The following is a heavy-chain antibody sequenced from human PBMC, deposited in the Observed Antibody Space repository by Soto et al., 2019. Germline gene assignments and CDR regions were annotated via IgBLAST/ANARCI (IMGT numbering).Heavy chain of an antibody. D-gene: IGHD1-1*01. CDR2: IYYSGST. Sequence: PSETLSLTCTVSGGSISSSSYYWGWIRQPPGKGLEWIGYIYYSGSTNYNPSLKSRVTISVDTSRNQFSLKLSSVTAADTAVYYCARAPIYNNYYYYYMDVWGKGTTVTVSS. V-gene: IGHV4-61*05. CDR3: ARAPIYNNYYYYYMDV. CDR1: GGSISSSSYY. J-gene: IGHJ6*03.